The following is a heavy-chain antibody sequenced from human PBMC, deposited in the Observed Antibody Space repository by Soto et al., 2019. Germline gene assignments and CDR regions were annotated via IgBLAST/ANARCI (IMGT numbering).Heavy chain of an antibody. CDR3: AKEKISTSCCNWFDP. CDR2: ISYDGSNK. J-gene: IGHJ5*02. D-gene: IGHD2-2*01. CDR1: GFTFSSLG. Sequence: PGGSLRLSCAASGFTFSSLGMDWVRQAPGKGLEWVAVISYDGSNKYYADSVKGRFTISRDNSKNTLYLQMNSLRAEDTAVYYCAKEKISTSCCNWFDPWGQGTLVTVSS. V-gene: IGHV3-30-3*01.